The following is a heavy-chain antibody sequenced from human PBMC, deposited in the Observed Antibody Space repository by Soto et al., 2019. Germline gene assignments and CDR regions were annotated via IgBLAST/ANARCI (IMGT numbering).Heavy chain of an antibody. V-gene: IGHV3-23*01. D-gene: IGHD5-12*01. CDR1: GFAFDTYV. CDR3: AKEIAVAVATPPEY. J-gene: IGHJ4*02. CDR2: MSGSHDNHNI. Sequence: EVQLLESGGGLVLRGGSLRLSCVASGFAFDTYVMNWVRQAPGKGLEWVAGMSGSHDNHNIYYIDSVRGRFTISRDNSKSTVYLDLSRLGADDTAVYYCAKEIAVAVATPPEYWGQGTLVTVSS.